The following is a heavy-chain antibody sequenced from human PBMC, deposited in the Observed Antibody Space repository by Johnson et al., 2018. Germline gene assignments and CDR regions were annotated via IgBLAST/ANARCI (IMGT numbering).Heavy chain of an antibody. Sequence: QVQLQESGPGLVKPSETLSLACTVSGGSISTYYWSWIRQPPGKGLDYIGNIYYSGSTNYHPSLSGRVTISVDPSTHHFSLKLSPVTAADTAVYYCARALWFGDLHYYMDVWGKGTTVTVSS. CDR3: ARALWFGDLHYYMDV. CDR1: GGSISTYY. D-gene: IGHD3-10*01. CDR2: IYYSGST. J-gene: IGHJ6*03. V-gene: IGHV4-59*01.